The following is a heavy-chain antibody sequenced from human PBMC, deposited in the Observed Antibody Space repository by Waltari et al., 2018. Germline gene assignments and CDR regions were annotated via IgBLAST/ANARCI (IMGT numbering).Heavy chain of an antibody. CDR2: ASFAGSTT. CDR3: AKDAFGNTYLDH. D-gene: IGHD3-10*01. J-gene: IGHJ5*02. V-gene: IGHV3-30*18. CDR1: GVRLSQFG. Sequence: QVQLVESGGGVVQPGMSLRLSCAASGVRLSQFGMHWGRQAPGKGLEWVALASFAGSTTYYADSVRGRFTISRDNSKNTLYLDINTLRVDDTAIYYCAKDAFGNTYLDHWGQGTLVTVSS.